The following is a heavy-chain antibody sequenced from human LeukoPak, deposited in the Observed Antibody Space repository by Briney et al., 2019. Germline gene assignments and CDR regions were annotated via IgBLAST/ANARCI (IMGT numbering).Heavy chain of an antibody. V-gene: IGHV4-4*09. CDR3: AGCTAAAYFDY. CDR2: IYTSGST. Sequence: SETLSLTCNVSGGSISSYYWSWIRQPPGKGLEWIGYIYTSGSTNYDPSLKCRVTISVDTSKNQFSLKLSSVTAADTAVYYCAGCTAAAYFDYWGQGTLVPVSS. CDR1: GGSISSYY. D-gene: IGHD6-13*01. J-gene: IGHJ4*02.